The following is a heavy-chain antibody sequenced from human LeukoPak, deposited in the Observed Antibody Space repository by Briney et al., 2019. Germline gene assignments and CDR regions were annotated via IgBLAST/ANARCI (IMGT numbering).Heavy chain of an antibody. CDR3: AALRGLQNWYFDL. CDR1: GSTFSSYN. D-gene: IGHD4-17*01. CDR2: VSSGSGTI. V-gene: IGHV3-48*01. J-gene: IGHJ2*01. Sequence: GGSLRLSCAASGSTFSSYNINWVRQAPGKGLEWVSYVSSGSGTIYYADSVKGRFTISRDNAKNSLYLQMNSLRAEDTAVYYCAALRGLQNWYFDLWGRGTLVTVSS.